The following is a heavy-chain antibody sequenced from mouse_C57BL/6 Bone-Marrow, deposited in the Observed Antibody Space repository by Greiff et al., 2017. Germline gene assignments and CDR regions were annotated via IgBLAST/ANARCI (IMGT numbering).Heavy chain of an antibody. Sequence: EVKLVESGEGLVKPGGSLKLSCAASGFTFSSYAMSWVRQTPEKRLEWVAYISSGGDYIYYADTVKGRFTISRDNARNTLYLQMSSLKSEDTAMYYWTRGRDYDGSVWYFDVWGTGTTVTVSS. J-gene: IGHJ1*03. D-gene: IGHD1-1*02. CDR1: GFTFSSYA. CDR3: TRGRDYDGSVWYFDV. V-gene: IGHV5-9-1*02. CDR2: ISSGGDYI.